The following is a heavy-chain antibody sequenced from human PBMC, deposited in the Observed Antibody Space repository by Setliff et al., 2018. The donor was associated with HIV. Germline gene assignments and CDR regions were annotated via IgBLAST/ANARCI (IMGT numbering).Heavy chain of an antibody. V-gene: IGHV4-4*02. D-gene: IGHD3-10*01. CDR1: GGSISSPTW. J-gene: IGHJ4*02. CDR3: ARGGSYYKLDY. Sequence: SETLSLTCAVSGGSISSPTWWSWVRQTPGKGLQMIGEIYHSGTTNYNPSLKSRVTISVDKSKNHFSLNLTSVTAADTAVYYCARGGSYYKLDYWGQGTLVT. CDR2: IYHSGTT.